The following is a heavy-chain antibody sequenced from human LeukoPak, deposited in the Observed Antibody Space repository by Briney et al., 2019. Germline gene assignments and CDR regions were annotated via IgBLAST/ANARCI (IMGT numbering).Heavy chain of an antibody. Sequence: PGGSLRLSCAASGFSFSRYDMHWVRQAPGKGLEWVTFIAYDERRQYLIDSVKGRFTISRDNSKNTLYLQMNSLRAEDTAVYYCAKASSWYGPRDYWGQGTLVTVSS. J-gene: IGHJ4*02. CDR3: AKASSWYGPRDY. CDR1: GFSFSRYD. V-gene: IGHV3-30*02. CDR2: IAYDERRQ. D-gene: IGHD6-13*01.